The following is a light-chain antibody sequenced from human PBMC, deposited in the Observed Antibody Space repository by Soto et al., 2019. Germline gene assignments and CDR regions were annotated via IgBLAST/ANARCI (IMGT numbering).Light chain of an antibody. J-gene: IGKJ4*01. CDR1: QTISSW. CDR3: QQYNSYSPLT. Sequence: DIQMTQSPSTLSGSVGDRVTITCRVSQTISSWLAWYQQKPGKAPKLLIYKASTLESGVPSRFSGSGSGTDFTLTISSLQPDDFANYYCQQYNSYSPLTFGGGTKVDIK. CDR2: KAS. V-gene: IGKV1-5*03.